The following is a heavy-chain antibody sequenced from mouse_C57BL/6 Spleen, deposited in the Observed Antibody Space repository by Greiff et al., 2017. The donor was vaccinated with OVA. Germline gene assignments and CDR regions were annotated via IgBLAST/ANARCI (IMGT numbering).Heavy chain of an antibody. D-gene: IGHD1-1*01. J-gene: IGHJ2*01. CDR2: ISDGGSYT. V-gene: IGHV5-4*03. CDR1: GFTFSSYA. Sequence: EVNLVESGGGLVKPGGSLKLSCAASGFTFSSYAMSWVRQTPEKRLEWVATISDGGSYTYYPDNVKGRFTISRDNAKNNLYLQMSHLKSEDTAMYYCARFITTRRYFDYWGQGTTLTVSS. CDR3: ARFITTRRYFDY.